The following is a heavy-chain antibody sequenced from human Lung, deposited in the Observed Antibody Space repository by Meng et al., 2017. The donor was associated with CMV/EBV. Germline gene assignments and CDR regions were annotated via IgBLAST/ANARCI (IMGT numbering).Heavy chain of an antibody. D-gene: IGHD3-22*01. V-gene: IGHV1-69*05. CDR3: ARGPSTSYDTSRGLHS. CDR1: GGSLSDYA. CDR2: IIPIFGTT. Sequence: SVKVSCXASGGSLSDYAISWVRQAPGQGLEWMGGIIPIFGTTNYAQKFQGRVTITTDESATTAYMDLSSLRSEDTAVFYCARGPSTSYDTSRGLHSWGQGTLVTVSS. J-gene: IGHJ4*02.